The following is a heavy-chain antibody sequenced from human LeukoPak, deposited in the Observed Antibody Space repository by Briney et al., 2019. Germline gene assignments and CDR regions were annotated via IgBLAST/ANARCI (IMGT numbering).Heavy chain of an antibody. CDR1: GYTFSNYY. CDR3: AGVGYSSGYQPFDY. J-gene: IGHJ4*02. CDR2: IYPSGGST. Sequence: ASVKVSCKASGYTFSNYYIHWVRQAPGQGLEWMGIIYPSGGSTSYTQKFQGRVTMTSDMSASTVYMELSSLRAEDTAVYYCAGVGYSSGYQPFDYWGQGTLVTVSS. V-gene: IGHV1-46*01. D-gene: IGHD6-19*01.